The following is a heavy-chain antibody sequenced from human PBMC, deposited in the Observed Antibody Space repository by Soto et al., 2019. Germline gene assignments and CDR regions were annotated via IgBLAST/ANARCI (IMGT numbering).Heavy chain of an antibody. CDR2: INSDGSVS. J-gene: IGHJ6*03. CDR1: GFTFSNYW. V-gene: IGHV3-74*01. CDR3: ARGDCVGGTCYSLAGSFYYYMDV. Sequence: EVQLVESGGGLVQPGGSLRLSCAASGFTFSNYWMYWVRQAPGEGLVWVSRINSDGSVSSYADSVKGRLTISRDNVKNTVYLQMDSLRAEDTAVYYCARGDCVGGTCYSLAGSFYYYMDVWGKGTTVTVFS. D-gene: IGHD2-15*01.